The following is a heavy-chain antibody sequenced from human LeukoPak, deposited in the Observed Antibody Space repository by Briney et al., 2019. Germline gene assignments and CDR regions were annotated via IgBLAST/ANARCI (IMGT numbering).Heavy chain of an antibody. D-gene: IGHD3-3*01. J-gene: IGHJ4*02. V-gene: IGHV1-2*02. CDR2: INPNSGDT. CDR3: VRGGALYYDFWD. Sequence: ASVKVSCKASGYTFTSYYMHWVRQAPGQGLEWVGWINPNSGDTNYAQKFQGRVTMTRDTSISTAYMELSRLTSDDSAVYYCVRGGALYYDFWDWGQGTLVTVSS. CDR1: GYTFTSYY.